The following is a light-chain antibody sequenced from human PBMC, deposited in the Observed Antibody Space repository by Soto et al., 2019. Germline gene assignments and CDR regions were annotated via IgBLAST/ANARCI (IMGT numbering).Light chain of an antibody. J-gene: IGLJ1*01. CDR2: DVS. V-gene: IGLV2-14*01. CDR3: ISYTSSSTLL. CDR1: SSDLGGYNY. Sequence: QSALAQPASLSGSPAQSITISCTGTSSDLGGYNYVSWYQQHPGKAPKLMIYDVSNRPSGVYNRFSGSKSGNTASLTISGLQAEDEADYYCISYTSSSTLLFGTGTKLTVL.